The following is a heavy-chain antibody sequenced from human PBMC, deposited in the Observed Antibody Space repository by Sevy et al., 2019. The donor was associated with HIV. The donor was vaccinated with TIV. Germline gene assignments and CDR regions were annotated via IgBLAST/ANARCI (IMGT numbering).Heavy chain of an antibody. CDR3: ARVTGYYYYYMDV. D-gene: IGHD3-9*01. CDR2: IYYSGST. Sequence: SETLSLTCTVSGGSISSYYWSWIRQPPGKGLEWIGDIYYSGSTNYNPSLKSRVTISVDTSKNQFSLKLSSVTAADTAVYYCARVTGYYYYYMDVWGKWTTVTVSS. CDR1: GGSISSYY. J-gene: IGHJ6*03. V-gene: IGHV4-59*01.